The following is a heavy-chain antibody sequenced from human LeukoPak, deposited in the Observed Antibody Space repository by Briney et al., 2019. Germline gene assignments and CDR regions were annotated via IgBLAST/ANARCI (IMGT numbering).Heavy chain of an antibody. J-gene: IGHJ6*02. CDR3: ARGGTQYYYYGMDV. D-gene: IGHD1-1*01. V-gene: IGHV4-34*01. Sequence: SETLSLTCAVYGGSFSGYYWSWIRQPPGKGLEWIGEINHSGSTNYNPSLKSRVTISVDTSKNQFSLKLSSVTAAETAVYYCARGGTQYYYYGMDVWGQGTTVTVSS. CDR2: INHSGST. CDR1: GGSFSGYY.